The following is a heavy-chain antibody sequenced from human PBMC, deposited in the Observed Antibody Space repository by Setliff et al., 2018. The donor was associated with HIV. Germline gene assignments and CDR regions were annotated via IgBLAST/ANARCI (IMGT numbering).Heavy chain of an antibody. CDR2: IYTSGST. J-gene: IGHJ5*01. D-gene: IGHD2-15*01. Sequence: SETLSLTCTVSGDSVNDRSYFWGWIRQPPGKGLEWIGYIYTSGSTNYNPSPKSRVTISVDTSKNQFSLKLSSVTAADTAVYYCARQGSWLDSWGQGTLVTVSS. CDR1: GDSVNDRSYF. V-gene: IGHV4-4*08. CDR3: ARQGSWLDS.